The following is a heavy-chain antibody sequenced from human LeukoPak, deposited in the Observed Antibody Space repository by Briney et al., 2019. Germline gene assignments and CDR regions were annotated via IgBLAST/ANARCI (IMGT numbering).Heavy chain of an antibody. CDR2: IIPIFGTA. J-gene: IGHJ5*02. CDR3: ARETIHYDILTGYSS. CDR1: GGTFSSYA. V-gene: IGHV1-69*05. D-gene: IGHD3-9*01. Sequence: ASVKVSCKASGGTFSSYAIRWVRQAPGQGLEWMGGIIPIFGTANYAQKFQGRVTITTDESTSTAYMELSSLRSEDTAVYYCARETIHYDILTGYSSWGQGTLVTVSS.